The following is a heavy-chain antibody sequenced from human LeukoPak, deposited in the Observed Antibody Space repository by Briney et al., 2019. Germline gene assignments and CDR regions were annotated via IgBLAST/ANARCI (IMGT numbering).Heavy chain of an antibody. CDR2: STHSGST. CDR3: ARGRTGAAALDF. CDR1: GGSFSGHY. Sequence: SETLSLTCAVYGGSFSGHYWTWIRQAPGKGLEWIGESTHSGSTNYNPSLKSRVTISVDTSKNQFSLKLTSMTAADTAVYHCARGRTGAAALDFWSPGTLVTVSS. J-gene: IGHJ4*02. D-gene: IGHD2-2*01. V-gene: IGHV4-34*01.